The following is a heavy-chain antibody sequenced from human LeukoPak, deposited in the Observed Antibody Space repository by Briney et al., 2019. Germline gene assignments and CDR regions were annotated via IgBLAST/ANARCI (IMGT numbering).Heavy chain of an antibody. CDR2: ISSSGSTI. V-gene: IGHV3-11*01. J-gene: IGHJ6*02. Sequence: GGSLRLSCAASGFTFSDNYMSWIRQAPGKGLEWVSYISSSGSTIYYADSVKGRFTISRDNAKNSLYLQMNSLRAEGTAVYYCARRDRSGNSFYYYYYGMDVWGQGTTVTVSS. CDR3: ARRDRSGNSFYYYYYGMDV. D-gene: IGHD4-23*01. CDR1: GFTFSDNY.